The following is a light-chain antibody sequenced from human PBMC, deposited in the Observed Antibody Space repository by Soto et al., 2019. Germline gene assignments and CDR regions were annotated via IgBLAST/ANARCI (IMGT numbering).Light chain of an antibody. CDR3: QQYYKSQPLT. CDR2: WAS. Sequence: DIVMTQSPDSLAVSLGERATINCKSSQTIFYSSNNKNYLAWYQQKPGQPPKLLIYWASTRQSGVPDRFSGSGSETDFTLTISSLQAEDVAVYYCQQYYKSQPLTFGGGTKVEIK. J-gene: IGKJ4*01. V-gene: IGKV4-1*01. CDR1: QTIFYSSNNKNY.